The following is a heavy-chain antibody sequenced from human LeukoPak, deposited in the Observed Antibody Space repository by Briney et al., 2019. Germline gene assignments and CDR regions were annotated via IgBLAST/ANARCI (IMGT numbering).Heavy chain of an antibody. CDR2: ISWNSGSI. CDR3: AKDLGQYSGYDAGFDY. Sequence: GGSLRLSCEASGFTFSSYSMIWVRQAPGKGLEWVSGISWNSGSIGYADSVKGRFTISRDNAKNSLYLQMNSLRAEDTALYYCAKDLGQYSGYDAGFDYWGQGTLVTVSS. J-gene: IGHJ4*02. V-gene: IGHV3-9*01. CDR1: GFTFSSYS. D-gene: IGHD5-12*01.